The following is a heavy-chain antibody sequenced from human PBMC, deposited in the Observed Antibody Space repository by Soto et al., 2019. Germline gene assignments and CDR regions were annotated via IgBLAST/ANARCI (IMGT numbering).Heavy chain of an antibody. Sequence: SVKVSCKASGGTFSSYGISWVRQAPGQGVVLIGGIIPIFGTPNYAQNFQGRVTITAVQSTIPGHIELTSLRSEDTAVYKCARGPGLGAAGTAAKLWSQGPLVTV. CDR1: GGTFSSYG. CDR3: ARGPGLGAAGTAAKL. CDR2: IIPIFGTP. V-gene: IGHV1-69*13. D-gene: IGHD6-13*01. J-gene: IGHJ4*02.